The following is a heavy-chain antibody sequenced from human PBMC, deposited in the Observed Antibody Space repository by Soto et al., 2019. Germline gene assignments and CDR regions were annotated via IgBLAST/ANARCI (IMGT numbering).Heavy chain of an antibody. CDR3: ARGVYGSGNYYTGPSAFDI. Sequence: QVQLEQSGAEVKKPGSSVKVSCKASGGTLSDHGVAWLRQDPGQGLEWMGGTIPVFNTAKYAQKFQGRVTFTADKFPNIAYMELSSLRSEDTAFYFCARGVYGSGNYYTGPSAFDIWGQGTMVIVSS. D-gene: IGHD3-10*01. CDR1: GGTLSDHG. V-gene: IGHV1-69*06. CDR2: TIPVFNTA. J-gene: IGHJ3*02.